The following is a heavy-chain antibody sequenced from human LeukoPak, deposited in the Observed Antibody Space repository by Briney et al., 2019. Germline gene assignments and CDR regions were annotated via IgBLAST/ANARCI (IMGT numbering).Heavy chain of an antibody. J-gene: IGHJ4*02. V-gene: IGHV4-39*07. CDR1: GGSISSSSYY. Sequence: SETLSLTCTVSGGSISSSSYYWGWIRQPPGKGLEWIGSIYYSGSTYYNPSLKSRVTISVDTSKNHLSLKLSSVTAADTAVYYCARSRGGVWGSYRIFDYWGQGTLVTVSS. D-gene: IGHD3-16*02. CDR2: IYYSGST. CDR3: ARSRGGVWGSYRIFDY.